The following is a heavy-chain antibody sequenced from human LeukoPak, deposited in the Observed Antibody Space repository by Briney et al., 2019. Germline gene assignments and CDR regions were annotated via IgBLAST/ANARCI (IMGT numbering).Heavy chain of an antibody. CDR2: IKQDGSEK. J-gene: IGHJ6*03. V-gene: IGHV3-7*01. D-gene: IGHD1/OR15-1a*01. CDR1: GFTFSGSW. Sequence: GGSLRLSCAASGFTFSGSWMSWVRQAPGKGLEWVANIKQDGSEKYYIDSVKGRFTISRDNAKNSVYLQMNRLRAEDTAVYYCARVRREMKRSLGRTTEYSYYYYMDVWGKGTTVTVSS. CDR3: ARVRREMKRSLGRTTEYSYYYYMDV.